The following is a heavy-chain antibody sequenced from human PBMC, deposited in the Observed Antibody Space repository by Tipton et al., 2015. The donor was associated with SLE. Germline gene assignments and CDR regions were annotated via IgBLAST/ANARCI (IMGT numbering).Heavy chain of an antibody. V-gene: IGHV4-39*01. D-gene: IGHD3-22*01. Sequence: TLSLTCTDSGGSISSSSYYWGWIRQPPGKGLEWIGSISYSGSTYYNPSLKSRVTISVDTSKNQFSLKLSSVTAADTAVYYCARVFYDSSAYPYWYFDLWGRGTLVTVSS. J-gene: IGHJ2*01. CDR2: ISYSGST. CDR3: ARVFYDSSAYPYWYFDL. CDR1: GGSISSSSYY.